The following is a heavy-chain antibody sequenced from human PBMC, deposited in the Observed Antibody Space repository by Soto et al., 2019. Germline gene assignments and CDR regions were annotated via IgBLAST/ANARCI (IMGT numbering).Heavy chain of an antibody. CDR2: INWNDGST. CDR1: GFTFDDYG. Sequence: GGSLRLSCAASGFTFDDYGMSWVRQAPGKGLEWVSGINWNDGSTGYADSVKGRFTISRDNAKNSLNLQMNSLRAEDTALYYCAHGYSSSWKGLFDYWGQGSLVTVSS. CDR3: AHGYSSSWKGLFDY. D-gene: IGHD6-13*01. J-gene: IGHJ4*02. V-gene: IGHV3-20*04.